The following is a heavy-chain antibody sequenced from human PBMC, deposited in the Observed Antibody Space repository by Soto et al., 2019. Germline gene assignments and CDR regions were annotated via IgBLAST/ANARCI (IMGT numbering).Heavy chain of an antibody. D-gene: IGHD6-19*01. V-gene: IGHV1-3*04. CDR1: VYTFTSYA. CDR2: INTGNGNT. Sequence: ASVKVSCKASVYTFTSYAMHWVRQAPGQRLEWMGWINTGNGNTKYSQKFQGRATITRDTSASTAYMELSSLRSEDTAVYYCARDGAVAGISAFYYYGMDVWGQGTTVTVSS. J-gene: IGHJ6*02. CDR3: ARDGAVAGISAFYYYGMDV.